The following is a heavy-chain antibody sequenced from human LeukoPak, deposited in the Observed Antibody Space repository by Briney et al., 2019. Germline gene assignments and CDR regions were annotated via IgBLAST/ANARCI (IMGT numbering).Heavy chain of an antibody. CDR3: ARGSYLYYYDSSGYRYAFDI. Sequence: SETLSLTCTVSGYSISSGYYWGWLRQPPGKGLEWVGSIYHRGSTYYNPSLRSLATLSVDTSKNQCSLMHSDVTAADTAVYYCARGSYLYYYDSSGYRYAFDIWGQGTMVTVSS. D-gene: IGHD3-22*01. CDR1: GYSISSGYY. V-gene: IGHV4-38-2*02. J-gene: IGHJ3*02. CDR2: IYHRGST.